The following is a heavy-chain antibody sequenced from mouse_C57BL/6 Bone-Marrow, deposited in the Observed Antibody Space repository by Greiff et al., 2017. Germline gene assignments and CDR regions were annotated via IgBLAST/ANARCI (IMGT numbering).Heavy chain of an antibody. V-gene: IGHV1-81*01. Sequence: VKLMESGAELARPGASVKLSCKASGYTFTSYGISWVKQRTGQGLEWIGEIYPRSGNTYYNEKFKGKATLTADKSSSTAYMELRSLTSEDSAVYFCARKIYYYGSSPHYFDYWGQGTTLTVSS. CDR3: ARKIYYYGSSPHYFDY. CDR2: IYPRSGNT. J-gene: IGHJ2*01. CDR1: GYTFTSYG. D-gene: IGHD1-1*01.